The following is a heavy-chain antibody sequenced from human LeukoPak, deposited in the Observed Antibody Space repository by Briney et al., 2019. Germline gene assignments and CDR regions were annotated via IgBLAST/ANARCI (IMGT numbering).Heavy chain of an antibody. J-gene: IGHJ4*02. CDR1: GYTFTGYY. D-gene: IGHD1-26*01. CDR2: INPNSGGT. V-gene: IGHV1-2*02. CDR3: ARDGARIVGATVPGDY. Sequence: ASVKVSCKASGYTFTGYYMHWVRQAPGQGLEWMGWINPNSGGTNYAQKFQGRVTMTRDTFISTAYMELSRLRSDDTAVYYCARDGARIVGATVPGDYWGQGTLVTVSS.